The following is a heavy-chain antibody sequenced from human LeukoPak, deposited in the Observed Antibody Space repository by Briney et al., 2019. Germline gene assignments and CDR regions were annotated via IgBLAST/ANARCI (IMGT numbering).Heavy chain of an antibody. CDR1: GFTFSSYW. D-gene: IGHD3-10*01. J-gene: IGHJ4*02. V-gene: IGHV3-7*01. CDR3: ARDRIWFGELLFDY. Sequence: GGSLRLSCAASGFTFSSYWMSWVRQAPGKGLEWVANIKQDGSEKYYVDSVKGRFTISRDNAKNSLYLQMNSLRAEDTAVYYCARDRIWFGELLFDYWGQGTLVTVSS. CDR2: IKQDGSEK.